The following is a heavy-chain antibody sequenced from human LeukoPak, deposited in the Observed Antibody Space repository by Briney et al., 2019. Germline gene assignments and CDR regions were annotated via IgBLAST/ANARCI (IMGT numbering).Heavy chain of an antibody. J-gene: IGHJ5*02. V-gene: IGHV3-21*01. CDR3: ARGATDTTRWFDP. CDR2: ISRASESI. CDR1: GFIFKSDV. D-gene: IGHD1-7*01. Sequence: GGSLRLSCEGSGFIFKSDVMSWVRHAPGKGLEWVSIISRASESIFYADSVKGRFTISRDNAKNSLYLQMNGLRAEDTAAYYCARGATDTTRWFDPWGQGTLVTVSS.